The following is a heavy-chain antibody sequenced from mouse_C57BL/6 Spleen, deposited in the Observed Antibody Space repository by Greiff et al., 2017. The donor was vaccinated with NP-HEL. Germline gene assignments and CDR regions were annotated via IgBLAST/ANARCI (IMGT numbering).Heavy chain of an antibody. V-gene: IGHV1-82*01. D-gene: IGHD3-2*02. CDR1: GYAFSSSW. CDR2: IYPGDGDT. CDR3: ARTDSSGYAMDY. J-gene: IGHJ4*01. Sequence: VQLQQSGPELVKPGASVKISCKASGYAFSSSWMNWVKQRPGKGLEWIGRIYPGDGDTNYNGKFKGKATLTADKSSSTAYMQLSSLTSEDSAVYFCARTDSSGYAMDYWGQGTSVTVSS.